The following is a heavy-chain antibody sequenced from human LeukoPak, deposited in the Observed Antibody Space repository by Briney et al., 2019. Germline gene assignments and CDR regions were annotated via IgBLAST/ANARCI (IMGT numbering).Heavy chain of an antibody. D-gene: IGHD3-22*01. CDR1: GFTFSSYS. CDR2: ISSSSSYI. V-gene: IGHV3-21*01. Sequence: PGGSLRLSCAASGFTFSSYSMNWVRQAPGKGLEWVSSISSSSSYIYYADSVKGRFTISRDNAKNSLYLQMNSLRAEDTAVYYCARGNLYDSSGYLAYHYYYYMDVWGKGTTVTVSS. J-gene: IGHJ6*03. CDR3: ARGNLYDSSGYLAYHYYYYMDV.